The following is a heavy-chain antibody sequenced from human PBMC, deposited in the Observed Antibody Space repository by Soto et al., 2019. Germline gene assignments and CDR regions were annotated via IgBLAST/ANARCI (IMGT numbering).Heavy chain of an antibody. CDR3: ARRYGYSFDY. CDR2: IYYSGTT. V-gene: IGHV4-59*08. CDR1: GGSISSYY. Sequence: QVQLQESGPGLVKPSETLSLTCTVSGGSISSYYWSWIRQPPGKGLEWIGYIYYSGTTNYNPSLKSRVTISVDTSKNQLSLKLSSVTATDTAVYYCARRYGYSFDYWGQGTLVTVSS. J-gene: IGHJ4*02. D-gene: IGHD5-18*01.